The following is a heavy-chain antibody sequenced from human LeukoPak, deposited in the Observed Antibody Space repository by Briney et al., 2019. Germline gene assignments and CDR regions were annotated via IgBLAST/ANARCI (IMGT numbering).Heavy chain of an antibody. V-gene: IGHV4-39*01. D-gene: IGHD3-3*01. CDR1: GGSIGNTNYY. CDR2: IYYSGST. Sequence: SETLSLTCTVSGGSIGNTNYYWGWIRQPPGKGLECIGSIYYSGSTYYNPSLRSRVTISVDTSRNQFSLNLRSVTAADTAVYYCARMVTTLAVGHFDYWGQGTLFTVSS. J-gene: IGHJ4*02. CDR3: ARMVTTLAVGHFDY.